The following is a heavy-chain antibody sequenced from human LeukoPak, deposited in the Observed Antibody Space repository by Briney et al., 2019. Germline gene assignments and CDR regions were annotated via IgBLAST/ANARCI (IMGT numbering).Heavy chain of an antibody. D-gene: IGHD5-12*01. CDR2: IRYDGSNT. Sequence: GSLRLSCAASGFTFSSYGMHWVRQAPGRGLEWVAFIRYDGSNTYYADSVKGRFAISRDNAKNSLYLQMNSLRAEDTAVYYCARDIIDSGYYYYYYGMDVWGQGTTVTVSS. CDR3: ARDIIDSGYYYYYYGMDV. CDR1: GFTFSSYG. V-gene: IGHV3-30*02. J-gene: IGHJ6*02.